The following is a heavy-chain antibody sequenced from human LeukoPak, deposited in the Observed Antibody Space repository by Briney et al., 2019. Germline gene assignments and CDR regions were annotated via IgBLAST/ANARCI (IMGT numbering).Heavy chain of an antibody. CDR2: IYSGGST. J-gene: IGHJ4*02. V-gene: IGHV3-53*01. CDR3: ARARATPFDY. Sequence: PGGSLRLSCAASGFTVSSNYMSWVRQAPGKGLEWVSVIYSGGSTYYADSVKGRFTISRDNSKITLYLQMNSLRAEDTAVYYCARARATPFDYWGQGTLDTVSS. CDR1: GFTVSSNY.